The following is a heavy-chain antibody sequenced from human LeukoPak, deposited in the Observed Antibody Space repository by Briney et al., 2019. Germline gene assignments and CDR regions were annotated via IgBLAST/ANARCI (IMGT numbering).Heavy chain of an antibody. J-gene: IGHJ4*02. Sequence: ASVKVSCKASGYTFTSYGISWVRQAPGQGLEWMGWISAYNGNTNYAQKLQGRVTMTTDTYTSTAYMELRSQRADDTAVYYCARMYYGYVWGSYRPLDYWGQGTLVTVSS. CDR3: ARMYYGYVWGSYRPLDY. V-gene: IGHV1-18*01. CDR2: ISAYNGNT. D-gene: IGHD3-16*02. CDR1: GYTFTSYG.